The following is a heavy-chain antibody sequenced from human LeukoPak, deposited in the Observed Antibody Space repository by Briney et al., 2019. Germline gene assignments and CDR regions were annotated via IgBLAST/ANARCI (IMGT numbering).Heavy chain of an antibody. V-gene: IGHV4-31*11. CDR1: GGSISSGGYY. Sequence: SETLSLTCAVSGGSISSGGYYWSWIRQHPGKGLEWIGYIYYSGSTYYNPSLKSRVTISADTSKNQFSLKLSSVTAADTAVYYCARWVRSSTTPRNDNFDYWGQGTLVTVSS. J-gene: IGHJ4*02. CDR2: IYYSGST. CDR3: ARWVRSSTTPRNDNFDY. D-gene: IGHD2/OR15-2a*01.